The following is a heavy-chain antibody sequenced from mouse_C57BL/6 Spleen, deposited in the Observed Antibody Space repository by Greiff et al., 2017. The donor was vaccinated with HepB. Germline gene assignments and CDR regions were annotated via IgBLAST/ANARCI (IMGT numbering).Heavy chain of an antibody. CDR2: INPNNGGS. Sequence: EVKLVESGPELVKPGASVKISCKASGYTFTDYYMNWVKQSHGKSLEWIGDINPNNGGSSYNQKFKGKATLTVDRSSSTAYMELRSLTSEDSAVYYCARGRGYDWFAYWGQGTLVTVSA. V-gene: IGHV1-26*01. CDR3: ARGRGYDWFAY. J-gene: IGHJ3*01. CDR1: GYTFTDYY. D-gene: IGHD2-2*01.